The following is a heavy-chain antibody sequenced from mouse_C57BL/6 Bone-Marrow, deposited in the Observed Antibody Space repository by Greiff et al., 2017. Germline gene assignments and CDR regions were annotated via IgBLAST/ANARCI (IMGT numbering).Heavy chain of an antibody. Sequence: QVQLQQPGAELVMPGASVKLSCKASGYTFTSYWMHWVKQRPGQGLEWIGEIDPSDSYTNYNQKFKGKSTLTVDKSSSTAYMQLSSLTSEDSAVYYCAREDEGYYPDYWGQGTTLTVSS. V-gene: IGHV1-69*01. J-gene: IGHJ2*01. CDR1: GYTFTSYW. CDR3: AREDEGYYPDY. CDR2: IDPSDSYT.